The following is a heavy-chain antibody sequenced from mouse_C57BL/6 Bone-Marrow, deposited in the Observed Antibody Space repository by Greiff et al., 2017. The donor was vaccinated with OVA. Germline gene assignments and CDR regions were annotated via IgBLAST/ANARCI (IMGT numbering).Heavy chain of an antibody. CDR1: GFTFSSYG. J-gene: IGHJ3*01. Sequence: EVKVVESGGDLVKPGGSLKLSCAASGFTFSSYGMSWVRQTPDKRLEWVATISSGGSYTYYPDSVKGRFTISRDNAKNTLYLQMSSLKSEDTAMYYCARNYYYGSSPFAYWGQGTLVTVSA. CDR3: ARNYYYGSSPFAY. V-gene: IGHV5-6*01. D-gene: IGHD1-1*01. CDR2: ISSGGSYT.